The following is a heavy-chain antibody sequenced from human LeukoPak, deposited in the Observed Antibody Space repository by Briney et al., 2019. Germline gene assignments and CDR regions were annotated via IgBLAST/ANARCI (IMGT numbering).Heavy chain of an antibody. Sequence: GRSLRPSCAASGFTFSSYGMHRVRQAPGKGLEWVAVIWYDGSNKYYADSVKGRFTISRDNSKNTLYLQMNSLRAEDTAVYYCARYGDYGVDYWGQGTLVTVSS. CDR1: GFTFSSYG. J-gene: IGHJ4*02. CDR3: ARYGDYGVDY. V-gene: IGHV3-33*08. CDR2: IWYDGSNK. D-gene: IGHD4-17*01.